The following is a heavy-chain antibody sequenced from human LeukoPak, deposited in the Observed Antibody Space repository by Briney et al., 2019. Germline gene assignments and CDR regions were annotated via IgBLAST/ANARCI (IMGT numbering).Heavy chain of an antibody. CDR1: GLTLSGYS. CDR3: AREVSEGFDF. J-gene: IGHJ4*02. Sequence: GGSLRFSFTASGLTLSGYSMTWIRQAPGKGLEWVSSFGTRSTSIYHAGSVKGRFAISRDNAKNLLYLQMNSLRAEDTALYYCAREVSEGFDFWGQGTLVTVSS. V-gene: IGHV3-21*01. D-gene: IGHD3-22*01. CDR2: FGTRSTSI.